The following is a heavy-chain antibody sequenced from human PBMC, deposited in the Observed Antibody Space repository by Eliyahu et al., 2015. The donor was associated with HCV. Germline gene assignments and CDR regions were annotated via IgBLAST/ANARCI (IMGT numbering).Heavy chain of an antibody. CDR3: ASGGGGIAVAGTGGWFDP. J-gene: IGHJ5*02. D-gene: IGHD6-19*01. Sequence: QVQLQESGPGLVKPSETLSLTCTVSGGSITXYYWSWIRQPPGKGLEWIGYIHYSGSTNYNPSLKSRVIISVDTSKNQFSLNLTSVTAADTAVYYCASGGGGIAVAGTGGWFDPWGQGTLVTVSS. CDR2: IHYSGST. V-gene: IGHV4-59*01. CDR1: GGSITXYY.